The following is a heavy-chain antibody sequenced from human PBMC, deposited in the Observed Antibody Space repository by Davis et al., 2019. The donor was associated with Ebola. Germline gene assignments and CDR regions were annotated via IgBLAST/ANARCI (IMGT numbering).Heavy chain of an antibody. Sequence: ASVKVSCKASGYTFTSYDINWVRQAPGQRLEWMGWINAGSGNTKYSQKFQGRVTITRDTSASTAYMELSSLRSEDTAVYYCARRGYSNYISHGMDVWGKGTTVTVSS. CDR3: ARRGYSNYISHGMDV. D-gene: IGHD4-11*01. J-gene: IGHJ6*04. CDR2: INAGSGNT. V-gene: IGHV1-3*01. CDR1: GYTFTSYD.